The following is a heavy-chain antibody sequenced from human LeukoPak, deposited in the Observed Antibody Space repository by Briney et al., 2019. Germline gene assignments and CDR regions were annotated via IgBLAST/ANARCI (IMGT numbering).Heavy chain of an antibody. CDR2: IHSSGSS. V-gene: IGHV4-4*07. CDR3: AREPPGY. CDR1: GGSISNYY. Sequence: PSETLSLTCTVAGGSISNYYWSWIRQPAGKGLEWIGRIHSSGSSKYNPSLESRVTMSVDTSKNQFALRLRSVTAADTAAYYCAREPPGYWGQGILVTVSS. J-gene: IGHJ4*02.